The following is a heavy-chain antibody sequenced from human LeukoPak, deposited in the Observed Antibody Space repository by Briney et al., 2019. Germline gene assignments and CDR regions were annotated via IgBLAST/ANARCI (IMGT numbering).Heavy chain of an antibody. Sequence: GGSLRLSCAASGFTFSSYAMSWVRQAPGKGLEWVSAISGSGGSTYYADSVKGRFTISRDNSKNTPYLQMNSLRAEDTAVYYCAKVRVRGVTHDAFDIWGQGTMVTVSS. V-gene: IGHV3-23*01. D-gene: IGHD3-10*01. CDR2: ISGSGGST. CDR3: AKVRVRGVTHDAFDI. J-gene: IGHJ3*02. CDR1: GFTFSSYA.